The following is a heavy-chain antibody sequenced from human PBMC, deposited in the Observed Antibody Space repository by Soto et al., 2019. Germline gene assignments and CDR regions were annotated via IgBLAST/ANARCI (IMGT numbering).Heavy chain of an antibody. Sequence: SETLSLTCTVSGGSISNAAYSWSWIRQPPGKGLEWIGYIYPSGMPFYNPSLRSRVTISIDRSNDQFSLNLKSVTAADTAVYYCGRERGGEGLFDSWGQGTLVTVSS. CDR1: GGSISNAAYS. D-gene: IGHD6-25*01. CDR2: IYPSGMP. J-gene: IGHJ4*02. V-gene: IGHV4-30-2*01. CDR3: GRERGGEGLFDS.